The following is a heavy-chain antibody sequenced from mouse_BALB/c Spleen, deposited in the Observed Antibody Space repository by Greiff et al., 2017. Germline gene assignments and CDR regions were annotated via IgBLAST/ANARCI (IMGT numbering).Heavy chain of an antibody. CDR3: TRVGTMITTSHFDY. D-gene: IGHD2-4*01. Sequence: EVMLVESGGGLVKPGGSLKLSCAASGFTFSSYTMSWVRQTPEKRLEWVATISSGGSYTYYPDSVKGRFTISRDNAKNTLYLQMSSLKSEDTAMYYCTRVGTMITTSHFDYWGQGTTLTVSS. CDR1: GFTFSSYT. V-gene: IGHV5-6-4*01. J-gene: IGHJ2*01. CDR2: ISSGGSYT.